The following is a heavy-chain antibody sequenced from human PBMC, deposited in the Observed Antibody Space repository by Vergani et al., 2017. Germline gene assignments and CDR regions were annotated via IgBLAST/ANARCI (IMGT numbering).Heavy chain of an antibody. J-gene: IGHJ4*02. V-gene: IGHV4-39*01. CDR2: VFYGGRT. CDR1: GDSISTSSYA. D-gene: IGHD6-6*01. CDR3: ERHISVGRPSSMTAFDY. Sequence: QMQLQESGPGLVKPSEPLSLSCTVSGDSISTSSYAWGWIRQPPGKTLEWIGTVFYGGRTSYNPSLKSRVTLSLDTSKKQISLHLTSVTAADTAVYYCERHISVGRPSSMTAFDYWGQGTLVTVSS.